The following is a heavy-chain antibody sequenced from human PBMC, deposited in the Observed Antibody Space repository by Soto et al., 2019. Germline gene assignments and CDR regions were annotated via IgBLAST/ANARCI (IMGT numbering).Heavy chain of an antibody. D-gene: IGHD5-18*01. Sequence: QVQLVESGGGVVQPGRSLRLSCAASGFTFSSYGMHWVRQAPGKGLEWVAVISYDGSNKYYADSVKGRFTISRDNSKNTLYLQMNSLRAEDTAVYYCAKDQGGGYSYGPFDYWGQGTLVTVSS. CDR3: AKDQGGGYSYGPFDY. J-gene: IGHJ4*02. CDR2: ISYDGSNK. CDR1: GFTFSSYG. V-gene: IGHV3-30*18.